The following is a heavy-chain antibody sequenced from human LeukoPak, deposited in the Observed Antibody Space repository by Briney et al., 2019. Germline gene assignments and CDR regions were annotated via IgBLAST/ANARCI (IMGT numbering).Heavy chain of an antibody. J-gene: IGHJ4*01. CDR3: AKAAERNWNSLESYYFDY. CDR1: GFTFSSYG. V-gene: IGHV3-23*01. CDR2: ISGSGGST. Sequence: GGSLRLSCAASGFTFSSYGMSWVRQAPGKGLEWVSAISGSGGSTYYADSVKGRFTISRDNSKNTLYLQMNSLRAEDTAVYYCAKAAERNWNSLESYYFDYWGQEPWSPSPQ. D-gene: IGHD1-7*01.